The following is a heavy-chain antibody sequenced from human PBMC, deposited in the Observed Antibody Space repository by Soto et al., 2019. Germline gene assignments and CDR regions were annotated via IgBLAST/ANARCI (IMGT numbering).Heavy chain of an antibody. D-gene: IGHD4-4*01. J-gene: IGHJ4*02. CDR1: GDTFSSYS. CDR2: IIPILGIT. Sequence: QVHLVQSGAEVEKPGSSVKVSCKASGDTFSSYSFTWVRQAPGQGLEWMGRIIPILGITNYAQKFQGSVTITADKSTSTAYMELSSLRSEDTAVYYCATDKDSTYDYWGQGTLVTVSS. CDR3: ATDKDSTYDY. V-gene: IGHV1-69*08.